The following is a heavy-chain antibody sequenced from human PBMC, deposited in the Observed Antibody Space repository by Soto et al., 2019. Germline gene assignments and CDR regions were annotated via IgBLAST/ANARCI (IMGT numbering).Heavy chain of an antibody. J-gene: IGHJ4*02. V-gene: IGHV3-11*06. CDR3: ARDWASLNYYDSSGYDLYDY. Sequence: XGSLRLSCAASGFTFSDYYMSWIRQAPGRGLDGVSYISSSSSYTNYADSVKGRFTISRDNAKNSLYLQMNSLRAEDTAVYYCARDWASLNYYDSSGYDLYDYWGQGSLVTVSS. CDR2: ISSSSSYT. CDR1: GFTFSDYY. D-gene: IGHD3-22*01.